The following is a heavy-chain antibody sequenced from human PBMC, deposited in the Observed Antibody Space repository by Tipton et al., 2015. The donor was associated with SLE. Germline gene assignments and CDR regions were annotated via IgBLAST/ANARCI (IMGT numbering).Heavy chain of an antibody. Sequence: LSLTCAVSGGSISSGGYSWSWIRQPPGKGLEWIGYIYHSGSTYYNPSLKSRVTISVDTSKNQFSLKLSSVTAADTAVYYCARSLTAMVTFDYWGQGTLVTVSS. CDR3: ARSLTAMVTFDY. CDR1: GGSISSGGYS. J-gene: IGHJ4*02. D-gene: IGHD5-18*01. V-gene: IGHV4-30-2*05. CDR2: IYHSGST.